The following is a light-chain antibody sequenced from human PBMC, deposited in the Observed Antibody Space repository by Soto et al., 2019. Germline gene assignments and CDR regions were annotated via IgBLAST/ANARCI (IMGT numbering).Light chain of an antibody. J-gene: IGKJ2*01. V-gene: IGKV2-24*01. CDR3: MQATQYRPYT. Sequence: DIVLTQTPLSSPVTLGQPASISCRSSQSLVHSDGNTYLSWFHQRPGQPPRLLIDKVSNRFSGXPXRXXGSGAGTDSTLTISRVDAGDVGIYFCMQATQYRPYTFGQGTKLEIK. CDR1: QSLVHSDGNTY. CDR2: KVS.